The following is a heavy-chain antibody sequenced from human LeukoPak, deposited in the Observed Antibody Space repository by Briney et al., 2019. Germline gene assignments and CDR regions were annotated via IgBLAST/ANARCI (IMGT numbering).Heavy chain of an antibody. CDR3: AASQDIVVVVAATRWFDT. J-gene: IGHJ5*02. Sequence: SDTLSLTCAVYGGSFSGYYWSWIRQPPGKGLEWIGEINHSGSTNYNPSLKSRVTISVDTSKNQFSLKLSSVTAAETAVYYRAASQDIVVVVAATRWFDTWGQGTLVTVSS. V-gene: IGHV4-34*01. CDR2: INHSGST. CDR1: GGSFSGYY. D-gene: IGHD2-15*01.